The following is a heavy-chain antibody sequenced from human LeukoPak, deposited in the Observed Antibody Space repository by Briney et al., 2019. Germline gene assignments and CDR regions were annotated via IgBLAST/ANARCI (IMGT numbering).Heavy chain of an antibody. CDR2: IYPNSGAT. Sequence: ASVKVSCKASGYAFTGYYMHWVRQAPGQGLEWMGYIYPNSGATKYAQKFQGRVTMTRDTSISTAYMELSGLRSDDTAVYYCGTLLSNGPFDYWGQGSLVTVSS. CDR3: GTLLSNGPFDY. J-gene: IGHJ4*02. CDR1: GYAFTGYY. V-gene: IGHV1-2*02.